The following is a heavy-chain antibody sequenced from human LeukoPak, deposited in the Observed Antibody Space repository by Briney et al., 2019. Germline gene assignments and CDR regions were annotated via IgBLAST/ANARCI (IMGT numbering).Heavy chain of an antibody. CDR3: ARVGILRFPSNWFDP. CDR2: IYYSGST. D-gene: IGHD3-3*01. Sequence: SETLSLTCTVSGGSISSSSYYWGWIRQPPGKGLDWIGSIYYSGSTYYNPSLKSRVTISVDTSKNQFSLKLSSVTAADTAVYYCARVGILRFPSNWFDPWGQGTLVTVSS. CDR1: GGSISSSSYY. J-gene: IGHJ5*02. V-gene: IGHV4-39*01.